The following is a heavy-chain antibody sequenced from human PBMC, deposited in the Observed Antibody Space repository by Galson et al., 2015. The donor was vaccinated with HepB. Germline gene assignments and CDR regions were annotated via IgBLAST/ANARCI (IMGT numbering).Heavy chain of an antibody. CDR2: ISYDGSNK. CDR3: AKDEQSTSLIY. D-gene: IGHD6-19*01. Sequence: SLRLSCAASRFTFSSYGMHWVRQAPGKGLEWLAVISYDGSNKYYADSVKGRFTISRDNSKNTLYLQMNSLRAEDTAVYYCAKDEQSTSLIYWGQGTLVTVSS. CDR1: RFTFSSYG. V-gene: IGHV3-30*18. J-gene: IGHJ4*02.